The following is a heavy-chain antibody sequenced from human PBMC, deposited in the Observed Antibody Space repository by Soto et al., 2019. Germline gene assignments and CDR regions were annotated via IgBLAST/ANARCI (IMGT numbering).Heavy chain of an antibody. CDR2: IWSDGGNK. V-gene: IGHV3-30*19. CDR3: ARDKRDLRFLEWSYYFDY. J-gene: IGHJ4*02. D-gene: IGHD3-3*01. Sequence: PGGSLRLSCAASGFPFSTYGMHWVRQAPGKGLEWVAVIWSDGGNKYYADSVKGRFTISRDNSKNTLYLQMNSLRAEDTAVYYCARDKRDLRFLEWSYYFDYWGQGTLVTVSS. CDR1: GFPFSTYG.